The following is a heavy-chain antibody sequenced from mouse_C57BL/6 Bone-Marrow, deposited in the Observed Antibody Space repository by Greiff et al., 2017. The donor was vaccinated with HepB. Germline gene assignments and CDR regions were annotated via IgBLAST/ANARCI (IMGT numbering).Heavy chain of an antibody. J-gene: IGHJ4*01. CDR2: IYPRSGNT. D-gene: IGHD3-1*01. V-gene: IGHV1-81*01. CDR3: ARRAWYYAMDY. Sequence: VQLQESGAELARPGASVKLSCKASGYTFTSYGISWVKRRTGQGLEWIGEIYPRSGNTYYNEKFKGKATLTADKSSSTAYMELRSLTSEDSAVYFCARRAWYYAMDYWGQGTSVTVSS. CDR1: GYTFTSYG.